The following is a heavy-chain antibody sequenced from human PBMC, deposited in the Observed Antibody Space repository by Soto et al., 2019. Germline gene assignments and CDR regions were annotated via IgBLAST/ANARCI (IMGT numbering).Heavy chain of an antibody. CDR1: GGTFSSYA. D-gene: IGHD3-22*01. Sequence: GASVKVSCKASGGTFSSYAISWVRQAPGQGLEWMGGIIPIFGTANYAQKFQGRVTITADESTSTAYMELSSLRSEDTAVYYCARWDFTSSGYQKAFDYWGQGTLVTVSS. V-gene: IGHV1-69*13. J-gene: IGHJ4*02. CDR3: ARWDFTSSGYQKAFDY. CDR2: IIPIFGTA.